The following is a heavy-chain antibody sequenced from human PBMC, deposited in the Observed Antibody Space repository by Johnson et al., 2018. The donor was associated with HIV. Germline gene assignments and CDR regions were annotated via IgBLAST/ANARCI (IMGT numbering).Heavy chain of an antibody. Sequence: MMLVESGGGVVRPGGSLRLSCAASGFTFSSYAMSWVRQAPGKGLEWVSAISGSGGSTYYADSVKGRFTISRDNSKNTLYLQMNSLRAEDTAVYYCAREEGNYILTRGDAFDIWGQGTMVTVSS. CDR1: GFTFSSYA. J-gene: IGHJ3*02. V-gene: IGHV3-23*04. CDR2: ISGSGGST. D-gene: IGHD3-9*01. CDR3: AREEGNYILTRGDAFDI.